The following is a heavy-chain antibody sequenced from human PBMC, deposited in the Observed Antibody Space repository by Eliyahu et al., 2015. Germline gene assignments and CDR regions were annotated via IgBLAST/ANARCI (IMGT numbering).Heavy chain of an antibody. J-gene: IGHJ4*02. CDR3: ARGAGSTFDY. V-gene: IGHV6-1*01. CDR1: GXSVXSNNVA. CDR2: TYYSSKWYN. Sequence: QVQLQQSGPGLVKPSQTLSLTCXVSGXSVXSNNVAWNWIRQSPSRGLEWLGRTYYSSKWYNDYAVSVKSRIIINPDTSSNQFSLQLDSVTPEDTAVYYCARGAGSTFDYWGQGTLVTVSS.